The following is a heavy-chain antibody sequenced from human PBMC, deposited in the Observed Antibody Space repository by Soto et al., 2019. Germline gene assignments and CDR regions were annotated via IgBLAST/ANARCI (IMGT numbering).Heavy chain of an antibody. CDR2: IDLTDSYT. J-gene: IGHJ4*02. D-gene: IGHD3-22*01. Sequence: PGESLKISCKGSGYSFRNNWITWVRQMPGKGLEWMGRIDLTDSYTSYSPSFQGHVSFSADTSINTAYLQWSSLRASDTAMYYCARHRGAHYDSSGYHYALDYWGQGTPVTVSS. CDR3: ARHRGAHYDSSGYHYALDY. CDR1: GYSFRNNW. V-gene: IGHV5-10-1*01.